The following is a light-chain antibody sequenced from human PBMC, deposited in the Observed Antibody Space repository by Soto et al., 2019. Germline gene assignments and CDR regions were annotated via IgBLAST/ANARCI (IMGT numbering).Light chain of an antibody. Sequence: EIVLTQSPATLSLSPGERASLSCRASQSVTTYLAWYQQKPGQAPRLLIYFASTRATAVPARFTAGGSGTEFTLTISSLQSEDFAVYYCQQYNVWPLTFGGGTKVDI. CDR1: QSVTTY. V-gene: IGKV3-15*01. CDR3: QQYNVWPLT. CDR2: FAS. J-gene: IGKJ4*01.